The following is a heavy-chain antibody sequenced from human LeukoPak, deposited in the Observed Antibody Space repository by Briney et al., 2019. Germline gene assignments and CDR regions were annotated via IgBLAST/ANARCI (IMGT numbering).Heavy chain of an antibody. CDR3: AKTDYGSGSYYKPDY. CDR1: GFTFSSYA. V-gene: IGHV3-30*04. D-gene: IGHD3-10*01. Sequence: GGSLRLSCAASGFTFSSYAMHWVRQAPGKGLEWVAVISYDGSNEYYADSVKGRFTISRDNSKNTLYLQMNSLRAEDTAVYYCAKTDYGSGSYYKPDYWGQGTLVTVSS. J-gene: IGHJ4*02. CDR2: ISYDGSNE.